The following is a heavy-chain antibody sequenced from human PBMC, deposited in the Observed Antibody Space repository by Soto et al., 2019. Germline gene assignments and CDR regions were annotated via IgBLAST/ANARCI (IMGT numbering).Heavy chain of an antibody. D-gene: IGHD3-22*01. CDR2: VNHIGIT. J-gene: IGHJ4*02. CDR3: ARATQFFYDSSGYSKNFDF. CDR1: GGSFSGYF. Sequence: SETLSLTCGVSGGSFSGYFWTWIRQPPGKGLEWIGEVNHIGITNYNPSLRSRLNLSIDTAKKQFSLKLTSVTAADTAVYYCARATQFFYDSSGYSKNFDFWGQGTLVTVS. V-gene: IGHV4-34*01.